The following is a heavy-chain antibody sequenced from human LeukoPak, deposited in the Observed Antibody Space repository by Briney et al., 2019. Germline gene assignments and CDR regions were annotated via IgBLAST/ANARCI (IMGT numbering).Heavy chain of an antibody. D-gene: IGHD5-12*01. CDR2: INHSGST. CDR3: GRSGYDYGYYGMDV. V-gene: IGHV4-34*01. J-gene: IGHJ6*02. Sequence: SETLSLTCAVYGGSFSGYYWSWIRQPPGKGLEWIGEINHSGSTNYNPSLKSRVTISVGTSKNQFSLKLSSVTAADTAVYYCGRSGYDYGYYGMDVWGQGTTVTVSS. CDR1: GGSFSGYY.